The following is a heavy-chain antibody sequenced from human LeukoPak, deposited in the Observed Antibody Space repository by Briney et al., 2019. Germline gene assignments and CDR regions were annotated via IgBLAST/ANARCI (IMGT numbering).Heavy chain of an antibody. CDR1: GFTFSTYA. CDR2: ISGSGGST. J-gene: IGHJ6*04. Sequence: GGSLRLSCAASGFTFSTYAMSWVRQAPGKGLEWVSAISGSGGSTYYADSVKGRFTISRDNSKNTLYLQMNSLRAEDTAVYHCAKRDVVVAATFYYGMDVWGKGTTVTVSS. CDR3: AKRDVVVAATFYYGMDV. D-gene: IGHD2-15*01. V-gene: IGHV3-23*01.